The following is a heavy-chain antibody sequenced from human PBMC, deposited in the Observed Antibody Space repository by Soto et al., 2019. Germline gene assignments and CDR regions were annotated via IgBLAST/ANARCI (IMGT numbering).Heavy chain of an antibody. CDR3: AAGIVVVPAAWAYYYGMDV. D-gene: IGHD2-2*01. CDR1: GYTFTSYW. J-gene: IGHJ6*02. V-gene: IGHV5-51*01. Sequence: GESLKISCKGSGYTFTSYWIGWVRQMPGKGLEWMGIIDPGDSDTRYSPSFQGQVTISADKSISTAYLQWSSLKASDTATYYCAAGIVVVPAAWAYYYGMDVWGQGTTVTVSS. CDR2: IDPGDSDT.